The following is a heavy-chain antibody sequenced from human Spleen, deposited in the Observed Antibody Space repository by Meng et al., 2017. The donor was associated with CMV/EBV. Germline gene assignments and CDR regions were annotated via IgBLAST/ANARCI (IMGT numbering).Heavy chain of an antibody. V-gene: IGHV3-23*01. Sequence: GGSLRLSCTASGFTFSNYAMSWVRQAPGKGLEWVSDVGGNGEDTYHADSVKGRFTISRDNSRNTLYLQMNSLRADDTAVYYCAKGVSVFGVVPDHWGQGTLVTVSS. D-gene: IGHD3-3*01. CDR2: VGGNGEDT. J-gene: IGHJ4*02. CDR3: AKGVSVFGVVPDH. CDR1: GFTFSNYA.